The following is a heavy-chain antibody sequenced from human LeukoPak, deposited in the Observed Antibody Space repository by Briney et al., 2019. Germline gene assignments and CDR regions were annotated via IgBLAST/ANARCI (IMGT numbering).Heavy chain of an antibody. CDR2: ISESGDNT. J-gene: IGHJ4*02. D-gene: IGHD3-22*01. Sequence: PGGSLRLSCAASGFTLSSYAISWVRQAPGKGLEWVSGISESGDNTYYTDSVKGRFTISRDNSKNTLHLQMSSLRAEDTAVYFCATLVFDSSGYSYFDYWGQGTLVTVSS. CDR3: ATLVFDSSGYSYFDY. CDR1: GFTLSSYA. V-gene: IGHV3-23*01.